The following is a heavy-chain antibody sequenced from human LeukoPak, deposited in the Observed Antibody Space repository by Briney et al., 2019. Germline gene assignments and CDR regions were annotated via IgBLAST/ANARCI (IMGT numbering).Heavy chain of an antibody. V-gene: IGHV4-59*01. J-gene: IGHJ4*02. Sequence: SETLSLTCTVSGGSISSYYWSWIRQPPGKGLEWIGYIYYSGSTNYNPSLKSRVTISVDTSKNQFSLKLSSVTAADTAVYYCARARYCSGGSCYFDYWGQGTLVTVSS. D-gene: IGHD2-15*01. CDR3: ARARYCSGGSCYFDY. CDR2: IYYSGST. CDR1: GGSISSYY.